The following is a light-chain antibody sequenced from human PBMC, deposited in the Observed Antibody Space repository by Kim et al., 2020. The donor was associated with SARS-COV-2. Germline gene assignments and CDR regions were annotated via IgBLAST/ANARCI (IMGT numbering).Light chain of an antibody. CDR2: RNN. CDR1: SSSIGSNY. Sequence: QSVVTQPPSASGTPGQRVTISCSGSSSSIGSNYVFWYQQLPGTAPKLLIYRNNQRPSGVPDRFSGSKSGTSASLAISGLRSEDEANYYCALWDDSLSGRWVFGGGTQLTVL. CDR3: ALWDDSLSGRWV. J-gene: IGLJ3*02. V-gene: IGLV1-47*01.